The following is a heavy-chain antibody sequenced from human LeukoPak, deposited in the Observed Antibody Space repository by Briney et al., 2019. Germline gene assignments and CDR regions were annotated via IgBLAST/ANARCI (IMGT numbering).Heavy chain of an antibody. D-gene: IGHD3-22*01. CDR3: AKEVHYYDSSDYFPLGY. V-gene: IGHV1-18*01. CDR1: GYAFTSYG. CDR2: TSAYNGDT. J-gene: IGHJ4*02. Sequence: ASVKVSCKASGYAFTSYGITWVRQAPGQGLEWMGWTSAYNGDTNYAQKFQGRVTMTTDTSTSTAYMELSRLTSDDTAVYYCAKEVHYYDSSDYFPLGYWGQGTLVTVSS.